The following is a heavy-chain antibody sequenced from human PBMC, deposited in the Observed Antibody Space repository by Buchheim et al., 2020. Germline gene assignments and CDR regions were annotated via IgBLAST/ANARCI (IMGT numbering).Heavy chain of an antibody. CDR1: GGSFSGYY. J-gene: IGHJ6*03. Sequence: QVQLQQWGAGLLKPSETLSLTCAVSGGSFSGYYWSWIRQPPGKGLEWIGEINHSGSTNYNPSLKSRVTISVDTSKNQFSLKLSSVTAADTAVYYCARGGRHLVVPAARRPYYYMDVWGKGTT. V-gene: IGHV4-34*01. CDR3: ARGGRHLVVPAARRPYYYMDV. D-gene: IGHD2-2*01. CDR2: INHSGST.